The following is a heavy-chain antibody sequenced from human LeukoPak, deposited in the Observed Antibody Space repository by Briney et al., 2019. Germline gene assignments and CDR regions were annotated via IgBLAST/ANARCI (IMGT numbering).Heavy chain of an antibody. D-gene: IGHD4-17*01. J-gene: IGHJ4*02. CDR3: ARVDYGDYYFDS. CDR2: IYYSGST. Sequence: SQTLSLTCTVSGGSISSGDYYWSWIRQPPGKGLVWIGYIYYSGSTYYNPSLKSRVTISVDTSKNQFSLKLNSVTAADTAVYYCARVDYGDYYFDSWGQGTLATVSS. CDR1: GGSISSGDYY. V-gene: IGHV4-30-4*01.